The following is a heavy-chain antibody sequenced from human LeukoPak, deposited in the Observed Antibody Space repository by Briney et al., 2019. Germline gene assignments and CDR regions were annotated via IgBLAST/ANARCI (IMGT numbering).Heavy chain of an antibody. CDR2: IYYSGST. CDR3: AREGDGYNFDY. CDR1: GGSISRYF. D-gene: IGHD5-24*01. Sequence: SETLSLTCTVSGGSISRYFWSWIRQPPGKGLEWIGHIYYSGSTNYSPSLKSRVTISVDTSKNQFSLKLSSVTAADTAVYYCAREGDGYNFDYWGQGTLVTVSS. J-gene: IGHJ4*02. V-gene: IGHV4-59*01.